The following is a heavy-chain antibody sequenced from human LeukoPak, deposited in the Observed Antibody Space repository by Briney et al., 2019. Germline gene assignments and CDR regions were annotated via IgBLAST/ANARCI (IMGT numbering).Heavy chain of an antibody. CDR1: GYTFNSYG. Sequence: ASVKVSCKASGYTFNSYGFSWVRQAPGQGLEWMGWISAYNGDTDYAFKVQGRVTMTTDTSTSTAYMELRSLRSDDTAVYYCARTYSSSLGAEHDYWGQGTLVTVSS. CDR3: ARTYSSSLGAEHDY. J-gene: IGHJ4*02. D-gene: IGHD6-6*01. CDR2: ISAYNGDT. V-gene: IGHV1-18*01.